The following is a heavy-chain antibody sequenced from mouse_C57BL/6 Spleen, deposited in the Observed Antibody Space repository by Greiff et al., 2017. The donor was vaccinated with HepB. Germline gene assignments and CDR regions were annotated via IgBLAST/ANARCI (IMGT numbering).Heavy chain of an antibody. Sequence: QVQLQQSGAELARPGASVKLSCKASGYTFTSYGISWVKQRTGQGLEWIGEIYPRSGNTYYNEKFKGKATLTADKSSSTAYMELRSLTSEDSAVYFCARLPKYYGSSYGKAMDYWGQGTSVTVSS. V-gene: IGHV1-81*01. J-gene: IGHJ4*01. CDR3: ARLPKYYGSSYGKAMDY. CDR2: IYPRSGNT. D-gene: IGHD1-1*01. CDR1: GYTFTSYG.